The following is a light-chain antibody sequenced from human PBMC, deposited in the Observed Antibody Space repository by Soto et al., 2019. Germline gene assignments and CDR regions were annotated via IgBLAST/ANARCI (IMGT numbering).Light chain of an antibody. Sequence: QSALTQPASVSGSPGQSFTFSGTGTTSDVGGYNYVSWYQQHPGKAPKLMIYEVSNRPSGVSNRFSGSKSGNTASLTISGLQPEDEADYYCSSFTTSSTVVFGGGTKLTVL. CDR3: SSFTTSSTVV. CDR1: TSDVGGYNY. J-gene: IGLJ2*01. CDR2: EVS. V-gene: IGLV2-14*01.